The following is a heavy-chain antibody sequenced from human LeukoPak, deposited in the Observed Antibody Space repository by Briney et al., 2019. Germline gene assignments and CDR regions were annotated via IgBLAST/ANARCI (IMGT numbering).Heavy chain of an antibody. CDR2: MNQDGSEK. J-gene: IGHJ4*02. CDR1: GFTFSNYW. Sequence: GGSLRLSCAASGFTFSNYWMSWVRQAPGKGLEWVANMNQDGSEKYYVDSVKGRFTISRDNAKNSLSLQMNSLRAEDTAVYYCARGAWSFDYWGQGALVTVSS. V-gene: IGHV3-7*01. D-gene: IGHD3-3*01. CDR3: ARGAWSFDY.